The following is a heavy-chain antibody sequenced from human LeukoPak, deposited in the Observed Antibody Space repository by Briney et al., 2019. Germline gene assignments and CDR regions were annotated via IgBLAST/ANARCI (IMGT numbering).Heavy chain of an antibody. CDR3: AREGQWLAIGLDF. J-gene: IGHJ4*02. CDR2: INPNNGDT. Sequence: ASVKVSCKPSGYTFTGHYMHWVRRAPGQGLEWMAWINPNNGDTNYAQKFQGRVTVTRDMSISTAYMELSSLRSDDTAVYYCAREGQWLAIGLDFWGQGTLVTVSS. V-gene: IGHV1-2*02. CDR1: GYTFTGHY. D-gene: IGHD6-19*01.